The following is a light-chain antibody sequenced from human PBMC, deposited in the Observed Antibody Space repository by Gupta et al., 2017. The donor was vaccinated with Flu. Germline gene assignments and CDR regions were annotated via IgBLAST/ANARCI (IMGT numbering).Light chain of an antibody. CDR3: QQYYNWPPWT. J-gene: IGKJ1*01. V-gene: IGKV3-15*01. CDR2: GAS. Sequence: ELVMTQSPATLSVSPGERATLSCRASQSVSSNLAWYQQKPGQAPRLLIYGASTRAPGIPARFSGSGSGTEFTLTISSLQSEDFALYYCQQYYNWPPWTFGQGTKVEIK. CDR1: QSVSSN.